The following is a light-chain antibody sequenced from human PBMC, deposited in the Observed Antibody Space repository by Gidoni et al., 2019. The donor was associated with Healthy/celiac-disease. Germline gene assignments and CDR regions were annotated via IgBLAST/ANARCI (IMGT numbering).Light chain of an antibody. CDR2: QDS. CDR3: QAWESSTEV. V-gene: IGLV3-1*01. Sequence: SYELPQPPSVSVSPGQTASIPCSGDKLGDKYACWYQQKPGQSPVLVISQDSKRPSGIPARLAGCNSGNTATLTIGGSQDREEGDDDCQAWESSTEVFGGGTKLTGL. J-gene: IGLJ3*02. CDR1: KLGDKY.